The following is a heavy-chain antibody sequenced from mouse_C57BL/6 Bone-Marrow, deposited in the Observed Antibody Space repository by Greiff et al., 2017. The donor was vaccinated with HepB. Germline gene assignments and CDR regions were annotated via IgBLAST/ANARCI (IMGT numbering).Heavy chain of an antibody. J-gene: IGHJ1*03. CDR1: GYSITNGNHW. Sequence: ESGPALVKPSQTVSLTCTVTGYSITNGNHWWNWIRPVSGSKLEWIGYISSSGSTDSNPSLKSRISITRDTSKNQLFLQLNSVTTEDIATYSCAREGPYYGYDVRYFDVWGTGTTVTVSS. D-gene: IGHD2-2*01. CDR3: AREGPYYGYDVRYFDV. V-gene: IGHV3-4*01. CDR2: ISSSGST.